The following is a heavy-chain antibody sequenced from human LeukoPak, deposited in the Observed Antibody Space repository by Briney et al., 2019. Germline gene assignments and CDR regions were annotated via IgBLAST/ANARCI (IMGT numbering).Heavy chain of an antibody. Sequence: SETLSLTCAVYGGSFSGYYWSWIRQPPGKGLEWIGEINHSGSTNYNPSLKSRVTISVDTSKNQFSLKLSSVTAADTAVYYCARGRWEPYFYYYYGMDVWGQGTTVTVPS. CDR1: GGSFSGYY. D-gene: IGHD1-26*01. CDR3: ARGRWEPYFYYYYGMDV. CDR2: INHSGST. J-gene: IGHJ6*02. V-gene: IGHV4-34*01.